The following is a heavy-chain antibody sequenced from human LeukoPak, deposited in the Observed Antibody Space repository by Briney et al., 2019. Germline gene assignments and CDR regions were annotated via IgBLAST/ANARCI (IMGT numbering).Heavy chain of an antibody. CDR2: IMPLFGTA. J-gene: IGHJ5*02. V-gene: IGHV1-69*05. CDR3: ARDVHGDYGSGWFDP. Sequence: SVKVSCTTSGGTFNNSAISWVRQAPGQGLEWLGGIMPLFGTAGYAQKFQGRVTITKDESTRTVYLELTSLTSDDTAVYYCARDVHGDYGSGWFDPWGQGTLVSVSS. CDR1: GGTFNNSA. D-gene: IGHD4-17*01.